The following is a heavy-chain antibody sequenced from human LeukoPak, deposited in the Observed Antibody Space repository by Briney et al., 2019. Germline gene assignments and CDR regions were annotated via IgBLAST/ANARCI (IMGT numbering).Heavy chain of an antibody. J-gene: IGHJ4*02. V-gene: IGHV4-34*01. Sequence: SETLSLACAVYGTSFSGYSWSWIRQSPGKGLEWIGEITDSGGTNYNPSFKSRLTISADTSKNQFSLKLASVTAADTAVYYCARIESYHILYRPYWGQGTLVTVSS. D-gene: IGHD3-9*01. CDR1: GTSFSGYS. CDR3: ARIESYHILYRPY. CDR2: ITDSGGT.